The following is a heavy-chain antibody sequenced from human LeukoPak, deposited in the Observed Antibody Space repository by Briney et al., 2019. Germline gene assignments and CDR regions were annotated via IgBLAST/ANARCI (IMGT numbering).Heavy chain of an antibody. V-gene: IGHV4-59*08. CDR1: GGSISSYY. CDR3: VLAPNSNWFDF. D-gene: IGHD2-15*01. Sequence: KSSETLSLTCTVSGGSISSYYWSWIRQSPGRGLEWIGNIHYSGSSIYNPSLRSRVTTSIDTSKKQFFLKLRSVTAADTAVYYCVLAPNSNWFDFWGQGTLVTVSS. CDR2: IHYSGSS. J-gene: IGHJ4*02.